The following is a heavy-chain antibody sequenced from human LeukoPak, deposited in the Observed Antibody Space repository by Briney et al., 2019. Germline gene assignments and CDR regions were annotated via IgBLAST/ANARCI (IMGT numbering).Heavy chain of an antibody. CDR1: GFTFGDHA. CDR3: TRGPIQLWLHNSMDV. D-gene: IGHD5-18*01. Sequence: GGSLRLSCAASGFTFGDHAMSWVRQAPGRGLEWVGFIRSKAYSGTTEYAASVRGTFTISRDDSESVAYLQMNSLKIEDTALYYCTRGPIQLWLHNSMDVWGQGTTVTVSS. J-gene: IGHJ6*02. CDR2: IRSKAYSGTT. V-gene: IGHV3-49*04.